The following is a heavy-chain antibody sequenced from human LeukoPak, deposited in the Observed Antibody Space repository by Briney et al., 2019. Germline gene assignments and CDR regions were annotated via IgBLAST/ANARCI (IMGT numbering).Heavy chain of an antibody. Sequence: PSETLSLTCTVSGGAISNDNFYWGWLRPPPGKGLEWVGSINYSGTTYYNPSLRSRVTISVDTSKTQFPLKLNSVTAADTAVYYCARLSDYWGQGTLVTVSS. CDR3: ARLSDY. V-gene: IGHV4-39*01. J-gene: IGHJ4*02. CDR2: INYSGTT. CDR1: GGAISNDNFY.